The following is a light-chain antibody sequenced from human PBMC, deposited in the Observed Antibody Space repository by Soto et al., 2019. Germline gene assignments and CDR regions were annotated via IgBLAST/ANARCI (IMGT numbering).Light chain of an antibody. CDR2: EVS. CDR1: SSDVGGYNY. J-gene: IGLJ2*01. CDR3: SSYTSSSTLV. Sequence: QSVLTQPASVSGSPGQSITISCTGTSSDVGGYNYVSWYQKHPGKAPKLMIYEVSNRPSGVSNRFSGSKSGNTASLTISGLQAEDEADYYCSSYTSSSTLVFGVGTKLTVL. V-gene: IGLV2-14*01.